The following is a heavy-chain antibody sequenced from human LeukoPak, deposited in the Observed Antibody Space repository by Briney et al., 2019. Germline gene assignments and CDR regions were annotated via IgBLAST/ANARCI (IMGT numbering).Heavy chain of an antibody. CDR1: GYSFTSYG. Sequence: ASVKVSCKASGYSFTSYGISWVRQAPGQGLEWMGWIGGYNGNTNYAQKLQGRVTMTTDTSTSTAYMELRSLSADDTAVYYCARDRPYYYDSSAYYPDFWGQGTLVTVSS. D-gene: IGHD3-22*01. CDR3: ARDRPYYYDSSAYYPDF. CDR2: IGGYNGNT. V-gene: IGHV1-18*01. J-gene: IGHJ4*02.